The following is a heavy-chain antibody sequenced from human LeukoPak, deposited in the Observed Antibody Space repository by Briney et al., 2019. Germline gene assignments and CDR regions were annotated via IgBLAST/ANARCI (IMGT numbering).Heavy chain of an antibody. Sequence: PGGSLRLSCAASGFTFSSYAMHWVRQAPGKGLEWVAVISYDGSNKYYADSVKGRFTISRDNSKNTLYLQMNSLRAEDTAVYYCAKDPLRYCSGGSCLLRYFDYWGQGTLVTVSS. D-gene: IGHD2-15*01. CDR2: ISYDGSNK. V-gene: IGHV3-30*04. J-gene: IGHJ4*02. CDR1: GFTFSSYA. CDR3: AKDPLRYCSGGSCLLRYFDY.